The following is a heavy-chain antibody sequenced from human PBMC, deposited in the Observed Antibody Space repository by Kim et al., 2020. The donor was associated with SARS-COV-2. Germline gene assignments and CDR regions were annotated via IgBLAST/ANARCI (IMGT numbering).Heavy chain of an antibody. D-gene: IGHD4-4*01. CDR2: IKQDGSDK. V-gene: IGHV3-7*01. CDR1: GFTFSTDW. J-gene: IGHJ4*02. CDR3: ATGNIGY. Sequence: GGSLRLSCAASGFTFSTDWMTWVRQAPGKGLEWVASIKQDGSDKYYLDSVKDRFTISRDNAKDSLYLQMNSLRAEDTALYYCATGNIGYWGQGTLVTVSP.